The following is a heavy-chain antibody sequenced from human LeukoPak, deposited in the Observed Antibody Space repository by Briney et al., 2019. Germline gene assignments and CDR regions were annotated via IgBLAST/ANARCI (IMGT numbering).Heavy chain of an antibody. D-gene: IGHD3-22*01. J-gene: IGHJ4*02. CDR1: GFIFSDYY. V-gene: IGHV3-11*01. CDR3: AIIGGPSINYYVNSCYYLDVDY. CDR2: ISSSGSTM. Sequence: GGSLRLSCAASGFIFSDYYMSWIRQAPGKGLEWVSYISSSGSTMYYTDSVKGRFTISRDNAKDSLYLQMNSLRAEDTAVYYCAIIGGPSINYYVNSCYYLDVDYWGQGTLVTVSS.